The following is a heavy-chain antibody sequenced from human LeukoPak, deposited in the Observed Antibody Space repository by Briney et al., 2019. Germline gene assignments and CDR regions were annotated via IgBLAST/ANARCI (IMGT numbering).Heavy chain of an antibody. V-gene: IGHV1-69*13. CDR1: GGTFSSYA. CDR2: IIPFFGTA. Sequence: SVKVSCKASGGTFSSYAISWVRQAPGQGLEWMGGIIPFFGTANYAQKFQGRVTITADESTSTAYMELSRLRSEDTAVYYCARDRDSGGYYYGRNWFDPWGQGTLVTVSS. CDR3: ARDRDSGGYYYGRNWFDP. J-gene: IGHJ5*02. D-gene: IGHD3-22*01.